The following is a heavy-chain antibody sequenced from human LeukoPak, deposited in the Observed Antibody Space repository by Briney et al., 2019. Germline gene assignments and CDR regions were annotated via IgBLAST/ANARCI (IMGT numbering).Heavy chain of an antibody. J-gene: IGHJ4*02. CDR3: GRGGVATIRGTNY. Sequence: SETLSLTCAVSGGSFSGYYWSWVRQPPGKGLEWIGEINHSGSTNYNPSLKSRVTISVDTSKNQFSLKLSSVTAADTAVYYCGRGGVATIRGTNYGGGEPLVTVSS. CDR2: INHSGST. CDR1: GGSFSGYY. V-gene: IGHV4-34*01. D-gene: IGHD5-24*01.